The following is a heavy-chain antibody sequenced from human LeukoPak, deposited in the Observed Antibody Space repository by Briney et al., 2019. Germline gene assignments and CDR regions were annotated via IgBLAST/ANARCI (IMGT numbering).Heavy chain of an antibody. CDR3: ARGYCSGGSCYYQPNDY. J-gene: IGHJ4*02. V-gene: IGHV3-7*01. CDR1: GFTFSSYW. Sequence: GGSLRLSCAASGFTFSSYWMSWVRQAPGKGLEWVANIKQDGSEKYYVDSVKGQFTISRDNAKNSLYLQMNSLRDEDTAVYYCARGYCSGGSCYYQPNDYWGQGTLVTVSS. D-gene: IGHD2-15*01. CDR2: IKQDGSEK.